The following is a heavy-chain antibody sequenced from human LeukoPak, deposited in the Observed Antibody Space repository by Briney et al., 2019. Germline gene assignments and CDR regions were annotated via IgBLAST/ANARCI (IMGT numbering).Heavy chain of an antibody. CDR1: GFTFSSYH. Sequence: GGSLRLSCAASGFTFSSYHINWVRQAPGKGLEWVPSISSNSDYIYYADSVKGRFTISRDNAKNSLYLQMNSLRAEDTAVYYCARDHKDWGVFDYWGQGTLVTVSS. D-gene: IGHD7-27*01. CDR3: ARDHKDWGVFDY. J-gene: IGHJ4*02. V-gene: IGHV3-21*01. CDR2: ISSNSDYI.